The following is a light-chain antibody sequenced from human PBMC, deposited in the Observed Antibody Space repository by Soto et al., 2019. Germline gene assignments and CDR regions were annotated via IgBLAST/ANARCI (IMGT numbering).Light chain of an antibody. CDR2: AAS. CDR1: QSIINN. Sequence: EIVMTQSPATLSVSPGERVTLSCRASQSIINNLAWYQQKPGQAPRLLIYAASTKATGIPARFGGSGSGTEFTLTISSLQSEDVALYYCQHYNNWPPWTFGQGTKVEI. CDR3: QHYNNWPPWT. V-gene: IGKV3-15*01. J-gene: IGKJ1*01.